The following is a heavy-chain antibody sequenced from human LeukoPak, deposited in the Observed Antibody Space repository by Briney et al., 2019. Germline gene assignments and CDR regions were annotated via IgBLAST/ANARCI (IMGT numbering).Heavy chain of an antibody. V-gene: IGHV3-30*02. J-gene: IGHJ4*02. CDR3: AKGHYYDSSGYFPPFDY. CDR1: GFTFSSYG. D-gene: IGHD3-22*01. Sequence: PGGSLRLSCAASGFTFSSYGMHWVRQAPGKGLEWVAFIRYDGSNKYYADSVKGRFTISRDNSKNTLYLQMNSLRAEDTAVYYCAKGHYYDSSGYFPPFDYGGQGPLVTVSS. CDR2: IRYDGSNK.